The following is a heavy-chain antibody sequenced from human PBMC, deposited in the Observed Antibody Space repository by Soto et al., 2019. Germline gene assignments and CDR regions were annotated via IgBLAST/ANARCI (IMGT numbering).Heavy chain of an antibody. CDR1: GGSFSGYY. CDR3: ARGFYYGSGSYYYYYYGMDV. J-gene: IGHJ6*02. V-gene: IGHV4-34*01. CDR2: INHSGST. D-gene: IGHD3-10*01. Sequence: AETLSLSCAVYGGSFSGYYWSWVRQPPGKGLEWIGEINHSGSTNYNPSLKSRVTISVDTSKNQFSLKLSSVTAADTAVYYCARGFYYGSGSYYYYYYGMDVWGQGTTVTVSS.